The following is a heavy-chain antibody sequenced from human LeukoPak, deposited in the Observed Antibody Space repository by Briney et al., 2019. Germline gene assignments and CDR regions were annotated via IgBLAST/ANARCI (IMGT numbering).Heavy chain of an antibody. V-gene: IGHV4-59*01. J-gene: IGHJ4*02. CDR1: GGSISSYY. CDR2: IYYSGST. D-gene: IGHD6-13*01. Sequence: PSETLSLTCTVSGGSISSYYWSWIRQPPGKGLEWIGYIYYSGSTNYNPSLKSRVTISVETSKNQFSLKLSSVTAADTAVYYCARDLMGIAYRGAFYYWGQGTLVTVSS. CDR3: ARDLMGIAYRGAFYY.